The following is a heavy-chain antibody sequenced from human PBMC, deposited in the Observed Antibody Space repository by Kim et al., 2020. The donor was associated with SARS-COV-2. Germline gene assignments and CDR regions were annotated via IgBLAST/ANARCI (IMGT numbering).Heavy chain of an antibody. CDR3: ARVFPPYTYSSGWQGYYYYGMDV. V-gene: IGHV3-11*06. D-gene: IGHD6-19*01. CDR2: ISSSSSYT. CDR1: GFTFSDYY. Sequence: GGSLRLSCAASGFTFSDYYMSWIRQAPGKGLEWVSYISSSSSYTNYADSVKGRFTISRDNAKNSLYLQMNSLRAEDTAVYYCARVFPPYTYSSGWQGYYYYGMDVWGQGTTVTVSS. J-gene: IGHJ6*02.